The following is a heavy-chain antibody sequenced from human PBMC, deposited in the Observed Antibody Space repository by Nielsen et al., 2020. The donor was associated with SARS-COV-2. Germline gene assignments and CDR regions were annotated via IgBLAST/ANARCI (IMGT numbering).Heavy chain of an antibody. CDR3: ARGKRGVAFDV. J-gene: IGHJ3*01. V-gene: IGHV4-59*01. D-gene: IGHD3-10*01. CDR1: GGSISGYY. CDR2: IYFSGST. Sequence: SETLSLTCTVSGGSISGYYWNWIRQPPGKGLEWIGYIYFSGSTTYNPSLKSRVTISVDTSKSHFSLKLNSVTAADTADYYCARGKRGVAFDVWGPGSMVPVSS.